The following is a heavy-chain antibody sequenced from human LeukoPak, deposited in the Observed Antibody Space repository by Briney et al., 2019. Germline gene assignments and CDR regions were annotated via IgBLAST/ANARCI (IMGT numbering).Heavy chain of an antibody. CDR3: ARLLGGYYYYGMDV. J-gene: IGHJ6*02. CDR2: IYYSGST. Sequence: SETLSLTCTVSGGSISSYYWRWIRQPPGKGLEWIGYIYYSGSTNHNPSLKSRVTISVDTSKNQFSLKLSSVTAADTAVYYCARLLGGYYYYGMDVWGQGTTVTVSS. D-gene: IGHD1-26*01. CDR1: GGSISSYY. V-gene: IGHV4-59*08.